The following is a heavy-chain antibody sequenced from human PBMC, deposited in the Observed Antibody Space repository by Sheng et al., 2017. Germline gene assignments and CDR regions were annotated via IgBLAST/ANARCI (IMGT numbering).Heavy chain of an antibody. CDR2: ISSSSRYI. CDR3: ARSRSRWINPNWFDP. CDR1: GFTFSNYS. Sequence: EVQLVQSGGGLVKPGGSLRLSCAASGFTFSNYSMNWVRQAPGKGLEWVSYISSSSRYIYYADSVKGRFTISTNNAKTSLFLQMDSLRAEDTAVYYCARSRSRWINPNWFDPWGQGTLVTGLL. V-gene: IGHV3-21*01. D-gene: IGHD6-13*01. J-gene: IGHJ5*02.